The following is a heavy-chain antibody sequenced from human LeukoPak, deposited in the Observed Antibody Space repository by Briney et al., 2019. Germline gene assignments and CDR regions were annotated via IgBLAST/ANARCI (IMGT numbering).Heavy chain of an antibody. CDR2: IWSDGSNK. CDR1: GFTFSSYG. V-gene: IGHV3-33*01. Sequence: SGGSLRLSCAGSGFTFSSYGMHWVRQAPGRGLEWVAVIWSDGSNKYYADSVKGRFTISRDNSKNTLYLQMNGLRAEDTAVYYCARDLSGSSGWWGQGTLVTVSS. J-gene: IGHJ4*02. CDR3: ARDLSGSSGW. D-gene: IGHD6-13*01.